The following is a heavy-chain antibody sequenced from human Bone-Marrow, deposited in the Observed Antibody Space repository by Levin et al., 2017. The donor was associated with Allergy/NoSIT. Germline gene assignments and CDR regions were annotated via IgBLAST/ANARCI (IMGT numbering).Heavy chain of an antibody. CDR1: GFTFDTYA. Sequence: GGSLRLSCAASGFTFDTYAMSWVRQAPGKGLEWVSAISNLGGTTHYADSVKGRFTISRDDSKSTVYLQMNSLRSDDTARYFCAKERDCLSVSCYAGVGNWFDSWGQGTLVTVSS. V-gene: IGHV3-23*01. D-gene: IGHD2-2*01. CDR2: ISNLGGTT. CDR3: AKERDCLSVSCYAGVGNWFDS. J-gene: IGHJ5*01.